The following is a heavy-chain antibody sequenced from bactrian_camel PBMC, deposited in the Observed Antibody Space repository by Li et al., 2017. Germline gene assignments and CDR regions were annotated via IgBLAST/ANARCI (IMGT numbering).Heavy chain of an antibody. CDR1: GYTAVINY. D-gene: IGHD5*01. CDR2: IYTRDGTA. V-gene: IGHV3S53*01. Sequence: HVQLVESGGGSVQAGGSLRLSCAASGYTAVINYMGWIRQSPGNEREVLAAIYTRDGTAHYADSVKGRFTISLNNAKDTVYLQMNNLKPEDTAVYYCAAGAGYGQDPPYWGQGTQVTVS. J-gene: IGHJ4*01. CDR3: AAGAGYGQDPPY.